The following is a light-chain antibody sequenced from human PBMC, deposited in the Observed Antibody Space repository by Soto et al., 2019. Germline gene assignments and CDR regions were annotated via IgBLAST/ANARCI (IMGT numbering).Light chain of an antibody. Sequence: EIVLTQSPGTLSLSPGERATLSCRASQSVSSSYLAWYQQKPGQAPRLLIYGASSRATGIPDRFSGSGSGKDFDLTISRLEAEDFAVYCCQQYGSSPLTFGGGTKVEIK. CDR2: GAS. CDR1: QSVSSSY. V-gene: IGKV3-20*01. J-gene: IGKJ4*02. CDR3: QQYGSSPLT.